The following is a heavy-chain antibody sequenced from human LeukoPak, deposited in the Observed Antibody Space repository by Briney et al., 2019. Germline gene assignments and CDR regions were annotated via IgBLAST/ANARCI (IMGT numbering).Heavy chain of an antibody. CDR1: GFTFSSYS. J-gene: IGHJ4*02. CDR2: ISSSSSYV. Sequence: GGSLRLSCAASGFTFSSYSMNWVRQAPGKGLEWVSSISSSSSYVYYAASVKGRFTISRDNAKNSLYLQMNRLRAEDAAVYYCARERQLERLAFGKEGSAFDYWGQGTLVTVSS. CDR3: ARERQLERLAFGKEGSAFDY. D-gene: IGHD1-1*01. V-gene: IGHV3-21*01.